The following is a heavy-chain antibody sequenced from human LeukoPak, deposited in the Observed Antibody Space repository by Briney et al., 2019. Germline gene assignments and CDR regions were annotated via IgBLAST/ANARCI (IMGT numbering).Heavy chain of an antibody. V-gene: IGHV4-59*01. CDR3: ARLTGYSSESWFDP. CDR2: IYYSGST. Sequence: SETLSLTCTVSVGSISSYYWSWIRQPPGKGLEWIGYIYYSGSTNYNPSLKSRVTISVHTSKNQFSLKLSSVTAADTAVYYCARLTGYSSESWFDPWGQGTLVTVSS. J-gene: IGHJ5*02. CDR1: VGSISSYY. D-gene: IGHD3-9*01.